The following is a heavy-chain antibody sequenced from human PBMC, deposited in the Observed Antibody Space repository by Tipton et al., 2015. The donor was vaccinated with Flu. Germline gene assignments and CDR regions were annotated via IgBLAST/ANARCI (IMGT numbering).Heavy chain of an antibody. Sequence: LRLSCSVSGDSIGSPYFWGWIRQPPGKGLEWIGNVHQAGSPYYNPSLRGRVIISLDRPKNQFSLRLTSVTAADTGVYYCARRDYSNYVSEPKNWFDPGGQATLVSVSS. CDR1: GDSIGSPYF. D-gene: IGHD4-11*01. V-gene: IGHV4-38-2*01. J-gene: IGHJ5*02. CDR2: VHQAGSP. CDR3: ARRDYSNYVSEPKNWFDP.